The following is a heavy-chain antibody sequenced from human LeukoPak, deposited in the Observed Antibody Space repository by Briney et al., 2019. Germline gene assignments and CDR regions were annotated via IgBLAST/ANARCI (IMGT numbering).Heavy chain of an antibody. CDR1: GFTVSSNY. Sequence: PGGSLRLSCAASGFTVSSNYMSWVRQAPGKGLEWVSVIYSGGSTYYADSVKGRFTISRDNSKNTLYLQMNSLRAEDTAVYYCAKITPYSSSWYDYWGQGTLVTVSS. CDR3: AKITPYSSSWYDY. CDR2: IYSGGST. D-gene: IGHD6-13*01. V-gene: IGHV3-53*01. J-gene: IGHJ4*02.